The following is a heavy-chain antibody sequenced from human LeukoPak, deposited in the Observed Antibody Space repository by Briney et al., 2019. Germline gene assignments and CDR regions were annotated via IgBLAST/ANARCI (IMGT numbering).Heavy chain of an antibody. CDR2: VSYDGSNK. CDR3: AKPVDRYSSSWSYFDY. CDR1: GFTFSTYG. Sequence: GRSLRLSRAASGFTFSTYGMHWVRQAPGKGLEWVAVVSYDGSNKYHADSVKGRFTISRDNSKNTLYLQMNSLRAEDTAVYYCAKPVDRYSSSWSYFDYWGQGTLVTVSS. V-gene: IGHV3-30*18. J-gene: IGHJ4*02. D-gene: IGHD6-13*01.